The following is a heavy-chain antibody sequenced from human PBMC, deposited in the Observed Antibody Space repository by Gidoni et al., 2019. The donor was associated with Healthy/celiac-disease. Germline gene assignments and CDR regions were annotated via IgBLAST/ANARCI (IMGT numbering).Heavy chain of an antibody. CDR2: TIPSFGTA. Sequence: QVQLVQSGAEVKKPGSSVKVSCKAAGGTFSSYAISWVRQAPGQGLEWMGGTIPSFGTANYAQKFQGRVTITADKSTSTAYMELSSLRSEDTAVYYCASVLEASGSYYPLYYFDYWGQGTLVTVSS. D-gene: IGHD1-26*01. J-gene: IGHJ4*02. V-gene: IGHV1-69*06. CDR1: GGTFSSYA. CDR3: ASVLEASGSYYPLYYFDY.